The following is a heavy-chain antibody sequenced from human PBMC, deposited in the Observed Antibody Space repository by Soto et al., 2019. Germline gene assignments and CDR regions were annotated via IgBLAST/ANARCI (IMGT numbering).Heavy chain of an antibody. Sequence: PSETLSLTCTVSGGSVSSGSYYWSWIRQPPGKGLEWIGYIYYSGSTNYNPSLKSRVTISVDTSKNQFSLKLSSVTAADTAVYYCARSPTRTNYADRFDPWGQGTMVTVSS. CDR2: IYYSGST. D-gene: IGHD4-4*01. CDR1: GGSVSSGSYY. V-gene: IGHV4-61*01. J-gene: IGHJ5*02. CDR3: ARSPTRTNYADRFDP.